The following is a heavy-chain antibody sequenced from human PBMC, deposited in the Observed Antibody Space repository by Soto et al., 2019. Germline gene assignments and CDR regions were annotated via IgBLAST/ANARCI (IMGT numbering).Heavy chain of an antibody. V-gene: IGHV3-23*01. J-gene: IGHJ4*02. D-gene: IGHD3-10*01. Sequence: GGSLRLSCAASGFTFSNSAMIWVRQAPGKGLEWVSAISGSGGSTYYADSVKGRFTISRDNSKNTLYVQMNSLRAEDTAVYYCAKRGEKSFDYWGQGALVTVSS. CDR1: GFTFSNSA. CDR3: AKRGEKSFDY. CDR2: ISGSGGST.